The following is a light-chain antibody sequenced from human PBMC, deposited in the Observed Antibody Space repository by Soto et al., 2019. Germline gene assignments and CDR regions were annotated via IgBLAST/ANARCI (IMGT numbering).Light chain of an antibody. Sequence: TEAAVTLSESPGERATLSCRASRSLDINLAWYQQKPGQAPRLVIYGASTRATGIPARFSGSGSGTEFTLTISILQSEDFAVYYSPQYTNLLRPFGQG. CDR3: PQYTNLLRP. V-gene: IGKV3-15*01. J-gene: IGKJ1*01. CDR1: RSLDIN. CDR2: GAS.